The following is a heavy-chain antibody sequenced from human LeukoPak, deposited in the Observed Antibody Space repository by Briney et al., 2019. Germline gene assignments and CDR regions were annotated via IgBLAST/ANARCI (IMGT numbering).Heavy chain of an antibody. D-gene: IGHD4/OR15-4a*01. CDR2: ISGCSDKI. CDR1: GFTFSTST. Sequence: GVSLRLSCAASGFTFSTSTMNWVRQAPGKGLEWMSSISGCSDKIFYADCVKGLFTISRDNDKDSLYLKIKTLRAEDTAMYYCVRIPNSANFPNWFDPWGQGTLVTVSS. CDR3: VRIPNSANFPNWFDP. V-gene: IGHV3-21*01. J-gene: IGHJ5*02.